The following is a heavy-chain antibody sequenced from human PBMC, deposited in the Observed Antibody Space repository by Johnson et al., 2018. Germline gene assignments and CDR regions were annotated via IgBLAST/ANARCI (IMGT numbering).Heavy chain of an antibody. J-gene: IGHJ1*01. D-gene: IGHD5-24*01. CDR3: AGEWEEMATITRYFQH. V-gene: IGHV3-48*01. CDR2: ISSSSSTI. CDR1: GFTFSSYS. Sequence: VRLVESGGGLVQPGGSLRLSCAASGFTFSSYSMNWVRPAPGKGLEWVSYISSSSSTIYYADSVKGRFTISRDNAKNSLYLQMNSLRAEDTAVYYCAGEWEEMATITRYFQHWGQGTLVTVSS.